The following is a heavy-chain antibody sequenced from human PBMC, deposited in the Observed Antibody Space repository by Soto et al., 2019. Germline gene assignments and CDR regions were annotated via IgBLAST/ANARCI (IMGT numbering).Heavy chain of an antibody. CDR2: IYYSGST. V-gene: IGHV4-31*03. J-gene: IGHJ4*02. D-gene: IGHD2-2*01. CDR3: ERAIVVPPPYYFDY. CDR1: GGSISSGGYY. Sequence: SETLSLTCTVSGGSISSGGYYWSWIRQHPGKGLEWIGYIYYSGSTYYNPSLKSRVTISVDTSKNQFSLKLSSVTAADTAVYFCERAIVVPPPYYFDYWGQGTLVTVSS.